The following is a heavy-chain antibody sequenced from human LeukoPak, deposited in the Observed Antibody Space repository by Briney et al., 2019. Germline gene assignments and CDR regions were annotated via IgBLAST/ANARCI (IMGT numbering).Heavy chain of an antibody. J-gene: IGHJ6*02. D-gene: IGHD6-13*01. CDR3: ARDRAAAAGPIYYYYYGMDV. V-gene: IGHV4-59*01. Sequence: SETLSLTCTVSGGSISSYYWSWIRQPAGKGLEWIGYIYYSGSTNYNPSLKSRVTISVDTSKNQFSLKLSSVTAADTAVYYCARDRAAAAGPIYYYYYGMDVWGQGTTVTVSS. CDR1: GGSISSYY. CDR2: IYYSGST.